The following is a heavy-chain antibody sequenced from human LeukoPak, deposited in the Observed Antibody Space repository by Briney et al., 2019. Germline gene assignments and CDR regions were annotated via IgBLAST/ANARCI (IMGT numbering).Heavy chain of an antibody. CDR3: ARGGRYMSASWYRSVYYYMDV. J-gene: IGHJ6*03. D-gene: IGHD6-13*01. V-gene: IGHV4-34*01. Sequence: PSETLSLTCAVYGGSFNDYYWNWIRQPPGKGLEWIGEINLRGSPPYTPSLKSRVTISFDESKCQSSLQLSSVTAADTAVYFCARGGRYMSASWYRSVYYYMDVWGKGTTVTVSS. CDR1: GGSFNDYY. CDR2: INLRGSP.